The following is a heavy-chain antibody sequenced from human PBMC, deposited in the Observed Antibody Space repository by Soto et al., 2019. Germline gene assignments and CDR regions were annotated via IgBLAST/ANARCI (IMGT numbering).Heavy chain of an antibody. V-gene: IGHV1-69*02. J-gene: IGHJ4*02. CDR3: ARARRLVGAVDY. D-gene: IGHD1-26*01. Sequence: QVQLVQSGAAVKKPGSSVKVSCKASGGTFSSYTISWVRQAPGQGLEWMGRIIPILGIANYAQKFQGRVTITADKSTSTAYMELSSLRSEDTAVYYCARARRLVGAVDYWGQGTLVTVSS. CDR1: GGTFSSYT. CDR2: IIPILGIA.